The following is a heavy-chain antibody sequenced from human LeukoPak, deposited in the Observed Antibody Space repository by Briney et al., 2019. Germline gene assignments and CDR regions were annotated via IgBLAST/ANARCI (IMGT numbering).Heavy chain of an antibody. J-gene: IGHJ5*02. CDR1: GYTFTSYG. V-gene: IGHV1-2*02. Sequence: ASVKVSCKAPGYTFTSYGISWVRQAPGQGLEWMGWINPNSGGTNYAQKFQGRVTMTRDTSISTAYMELSRLRSDDTAVYYCARDSFNYYDSSGYYRENWFDPWGQGTLVTVSS. CDR2: INPNSGGT. D-gene: IGHD3-22*01. CDR3: ARDSFNYYDSSGYYRENWFDP.